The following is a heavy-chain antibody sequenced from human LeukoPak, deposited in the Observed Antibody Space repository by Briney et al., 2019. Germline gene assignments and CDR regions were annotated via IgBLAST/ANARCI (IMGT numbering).Heavy chain of an antibody. CDR2: IIPIFGTA. J-gene: IGHJ4*02. CDR1: GGTFSSYA. D-gene: IGHD2-2*01. V-gene: IGHV1-69*06. Sequence: SVKVSCKASGGTFSSYAISWVRQAPGQGLEWMGGIIPIFGTANYAQKFQGRVTITADKSTSTAYMELSSLRSEDTAVYYCARDTFRNSAATRGLHDYWGQGTLVTVSS. CDR3: ARDTFRNSAATRGLHDY.